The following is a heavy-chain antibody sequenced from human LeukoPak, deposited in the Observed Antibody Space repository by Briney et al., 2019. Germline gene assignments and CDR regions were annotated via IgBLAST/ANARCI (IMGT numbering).Heavy chain of an antibody. V-gene: IGHV3-11*04. D-gene: IGHD1-26*01. J-gene: IGHJ6*03. Sequence: GGSLRLSCAASGFTFSDYYMSWIRQAPGKGLEWVSYIRSDSSTLYYADSVKGRFTISRDNAKNSLYLQMSSLRAEDTAVYYCAGYGGSYPYYMDVWGKGTTVTISS. CDR3: AGYGGSYPYYMDV. CDR2: IRSDSSTL. CDR1: GFTFSDYY.